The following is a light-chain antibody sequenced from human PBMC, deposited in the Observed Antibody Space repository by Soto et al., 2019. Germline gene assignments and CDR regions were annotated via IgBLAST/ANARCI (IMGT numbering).Light chain of an antibody. Sequence: EFVLTQSPGTLSLSPGERSTVSCRASQTVRNNYLAWYQQKPGQAPRLLIYDASSRATGIPDRFSGGGSGTDFTLTISRLEPEDFAVYYCQQYGSSHTFGQGTRLENK. CDR1: QTVRNNY. CDR3: QQYGSSHT. CDR2: DAS. V-gene: IGKV3-20*01. J-gene: IGKJ5*01.